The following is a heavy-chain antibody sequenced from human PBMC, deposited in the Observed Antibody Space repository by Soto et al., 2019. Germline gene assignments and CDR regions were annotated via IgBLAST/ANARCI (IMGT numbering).Heavy chain of an antibody. J-gene: IGHJ4*02. CDR3: ARGTGVANNYLVLFDY. D-gene: IGHD5-12*01. Sequence: QVQLVQSGAEVKKPGTSVKVSCEASGYTFTDYYMHWVRQVPGQGLEWMGWINPNSGDIKYAQKFQGSVAVTSDTSITTVDMELSTLTSDDTAVYYCARGTGVANNYLVLFDYWGQGTLVTVSS. CDR2: INPNSGDI. V-gene: IGHV1-2*02. CDR1: GYTFTDYY.